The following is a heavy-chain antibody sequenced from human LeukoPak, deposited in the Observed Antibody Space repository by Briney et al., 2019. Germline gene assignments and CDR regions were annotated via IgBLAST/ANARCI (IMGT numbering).Heavy chain of an antibody. J-gene: IGHJ4*02. D-gene: IGHD6-19*01. CDR2: FTSSSDT. V-gene: IGHV3-23*05. CDR1: GFTFSSYA. CDR3: ARAQYSSGD. Sequence: PGGSLRLSCAASGFTFSSYALSWVRQAPGKRLEWVSIFTSSSDTYYADAVKGRFTISRDNSKNTLYLQMNSLRAEDTAVYYCARAQYSSGDWGPGTLVTVSS.